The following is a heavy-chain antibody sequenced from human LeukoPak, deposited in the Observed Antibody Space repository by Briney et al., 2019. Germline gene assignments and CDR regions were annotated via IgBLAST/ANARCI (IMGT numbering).Heavy chain of an antibody. CDR2: ISWDGGST. J-gene: IGHJ4*02. Sequence: PGGSLRLSCAASGFTFDDYTMHWVRQAPGKGLEWVSLISWDGGSTYYADSVKGRFTISRDNSKNSLYLQMNSLRTEDTALYYCAKGDEAWFGEFPGFDYWGQGTLVTVSS. V-gene: IGHV3-43*01. CDR1: GFTFDDYT. D-gene: IGHD3-10*01. CDR3: AKGDEAWFGEFPGFDY.